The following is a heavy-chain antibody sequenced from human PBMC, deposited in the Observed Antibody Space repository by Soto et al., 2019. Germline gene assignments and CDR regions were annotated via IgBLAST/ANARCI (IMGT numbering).Heavy chain of an antibody. Sequence: ETLSLTRAVSGRSLSSTNWWGPALEPPGGVVWLSGEIDRGGSTNYNPSLKSRFTISVDNSKNPFSLKLSTVSAADTAVYYCAMRTMVRGVIPYAYWGQGTLVTVSS. D-gene: IGHD3-10*01. CDR1: GRSLSSTNW. J-gene: IGHJ4*02. V-gene: IGHV4-4*02. CDR2: IDRGGST. CDR3: AMRTMVRGVIPYAY.